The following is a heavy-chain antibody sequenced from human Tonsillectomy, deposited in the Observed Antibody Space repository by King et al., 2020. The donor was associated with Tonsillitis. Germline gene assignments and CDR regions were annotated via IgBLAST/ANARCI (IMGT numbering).Heavy chain of an antibody. J-gene: IGHJ4*02. Sequence: QLVQSGAELKKPGSSVKVSCKASGGTFSSYGIHWVRQDPGQGLEWLGGIIPVFGTANYAQKFQGRVTITADESTSTVYMELRSLRSEDTAVYYCAREGYDIVTGYYRNFFDYWGQGTLVTVSS. D-gene: IGHD3-9*01. CDR1: GGTFSSYG. V-gene: IGHV1-69*01. CDR3: AREGYDIVTGYYRNFFDY. CDR2: IIPVFGTA.